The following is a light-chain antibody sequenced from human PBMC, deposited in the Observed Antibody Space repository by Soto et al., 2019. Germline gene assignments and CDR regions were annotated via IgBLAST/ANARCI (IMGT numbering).Light chain of an antibody. J-gene: IGKJ1*01. CDR3: QQYNSYSWT. V-gene: IGKV1-5*03. CDR1: QSISSW. CDR2: KAS. Sequence: DIQMTQSPSTLSASVGDRVTITCRASQSISSWLAWYQQKPGKAPKVLIYKASSVESGVPSRFSGSGSGTEFTLTISSLQPDDFATYYSQQYNSYSWTFGQGTKVDIK.